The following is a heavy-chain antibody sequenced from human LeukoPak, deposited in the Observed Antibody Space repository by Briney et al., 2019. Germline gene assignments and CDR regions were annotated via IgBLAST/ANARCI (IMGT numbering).Heavy chain of an antibody. CDR3: ARAQGGWFGEFHFDY. CDR1: GGSFSGYY. V-gene: IGHV4-34*09. CDR2: INHSGST. J-gene: IGHJ4*02. Sequence: SETLSLTCAVYGGSFSGYYWSWIRQPPGKGLEWIGEINHSGSTYYNPSLKSRVTISVDTSKNQFSLKLSSVTAADTAVYYCARAQGGWFGEFHFDYWGQGTLVTVSS. D-gene: IGHD3-10*01.